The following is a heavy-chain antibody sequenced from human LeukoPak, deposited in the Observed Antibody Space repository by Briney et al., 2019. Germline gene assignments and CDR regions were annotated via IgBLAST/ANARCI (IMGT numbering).Heavy chain of an antibody. D-gene: IGHD3-10*01. V-gene: IGHV4-34*01. CDR1: GGSFSGYY. Sequence: SETLSLTCAVYGGSFSGYYWSWIRQPPGKGLEWIGEINHSGSTNYNPSLKSRVTISVDTSKNQFSLKLSSVTAADTAVYYCARAYGGYYGSGSYYKDYWGQGTLVTVSS. CDR3: ARAYGGYYGSGSYYKDY. J-gene: IGHJ4*02. CDR2: INHSGST.